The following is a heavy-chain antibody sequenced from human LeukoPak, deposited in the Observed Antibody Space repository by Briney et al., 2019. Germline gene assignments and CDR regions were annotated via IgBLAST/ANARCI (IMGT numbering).Heavy chain of an antibody. Sequence: SETLSLTCTVSGYSISSCNYYWTWIRQPAGKGLEWIGRIYTSGSTNYNPSLKSRVSISVDTSKNQFSLKLSSVTAADTAVYYCARVSGIVGAPFDYWGQGTLVTVSS. CDR3: ARVSGIVGAPFDY. CDR1: GYSISSCNYY. V-gene: IGHV4-61*02. D-gene: IGHD1-26*01. J-gene: IGHJ4*02. CDR2: IYTSGST.